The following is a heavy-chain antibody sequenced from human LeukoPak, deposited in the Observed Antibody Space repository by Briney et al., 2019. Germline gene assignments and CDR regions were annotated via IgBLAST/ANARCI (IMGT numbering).Heavy chain of an antibody. CDR1: GGSFSDYY. V-gene: IGHV4-34*01. J-gene: IGHJ5*01. CDR3: ARGRGRGVLITTSRRSFWFDS. Sequence: SSETLSLTCAVYGGSFSDYYWSWIRQPPGKGLEWIGEINHSGSTTYKPSLKSRVTISVDTSKTQFSLKLSSVTAADTAEYYCARGRGRGVLITTSRRSFWFDSWGQGTLVTVSS. D-gene: IGHD3-22*01. CDR2: INHSGST.